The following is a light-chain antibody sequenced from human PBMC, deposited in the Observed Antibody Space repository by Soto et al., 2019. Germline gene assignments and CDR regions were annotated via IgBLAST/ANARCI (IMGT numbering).Light chain of an antibody. V-gene: IGLV2-14*01. CDR3: TSYTSSSIDYV. Sequence: QSALTQPASVSGSPGQSITISCTGTSSDVGGYNYVSWYQQHPGKAPKLMIYEVSNRPSGVSNRFSGSKSGNTASLTISGLQAEDEPDYNCTSYTSSSIDYVFGTGTKLPVL. CDR1: SSDVGGYNY. CDR2: EVS. J-gene: IGLJ1*01.